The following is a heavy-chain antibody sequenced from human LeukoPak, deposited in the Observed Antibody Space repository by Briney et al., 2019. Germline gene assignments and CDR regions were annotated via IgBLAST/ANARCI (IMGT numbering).Heavy chain of an antibody. CDR1: GVSFNDYY. Sequence: SETLSLTCAVSGVSFNDYYWSWVCQTPGRGLEWIGEINHSGYTNDSPSLKSRVTLSIDTSRKQFSLNRRSVTVADTGIYYCTRMTTGHDYWGQGTLVTVSS. CDR2: INHSGYT. V-gene: IGHV4-34*01. D-gene: IGHD4-17*01. CDR3: TRMTTGHDY. J-gene: IGHJ4*02.